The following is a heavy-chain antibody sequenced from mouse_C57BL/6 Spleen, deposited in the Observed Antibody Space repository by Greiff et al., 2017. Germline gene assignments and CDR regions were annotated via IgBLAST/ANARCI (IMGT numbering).Heavy chain of an antibody. CDR1: GYTFTSYW. CDR2: IDPNSGGT. J-gene: IGHJ3*01. CDR3: ARWATTVVEGWFAY. V-gene: IGHV1-72*01. D-gene: IGHD1-1*01. Sequence: QVQLQQPGAELVKPGASVKLSCTASGYTFTSYWMHWGKQRPGRGLEWSGRIDPNSGGTKYNEKFKSKATLTVDKPSSTAYMQLSSLTTEDSAVYYCARWATTVVEGWFAYWGQGTLVTVSA.